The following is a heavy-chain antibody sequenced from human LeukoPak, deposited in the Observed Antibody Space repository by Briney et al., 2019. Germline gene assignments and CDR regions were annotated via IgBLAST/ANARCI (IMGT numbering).Heavy chain of an antibody. J-gene: IGHJ4*02. CDR1: GGSISSSSYY. CDR3: ARNGRSSSSPPWDY. D-gene: IGHD6-13*01. V-gene: IGHV4-39*02. CDR2: INYSGST. Sequence: IPSETLSLTCTVCGGSISSSSYYWAWIRQPPGKGLEWIGRINYSGSTYYNPYLKSRVTISVDTSKNHSSLKLSSVPAADTAMYYCARNGRSSSSPPWDYWGQGTLVTVSS.